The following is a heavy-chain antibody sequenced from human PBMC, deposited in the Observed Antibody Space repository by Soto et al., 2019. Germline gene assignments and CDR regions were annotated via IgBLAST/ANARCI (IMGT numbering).Heavy chain of an antibody. V-gene: IGHV3-23*01. Sequence: GGSLRLSCAASGITLSNFPMSWVRQPPGKGLEWVSAISGTGRTKYYAESVKGRFTISRDDSRNTLYLQMSSLRAEDTAVYYCAKWLSSSITAPLDYWGQGTLVTVSS. D-gene: IGHD6-6*01. CDR2: ISGTGRTK. CDR1: GITLSNFP. CDR3: AKWLSSSITAPLDY. J-gene: IGHJ4*01.